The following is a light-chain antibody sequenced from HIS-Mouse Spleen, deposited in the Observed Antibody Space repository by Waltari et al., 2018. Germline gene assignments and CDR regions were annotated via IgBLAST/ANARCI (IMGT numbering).Light chain of an antibody. V-gene: IGKV2-28*01. J-gene: IGKJ2*01. CDR2: LGS. Sequence: DIVMTQSPLSLPVTPGEPASIPCRSSQSLLHSNGYNYLDWYLQKPGQSPQLLIYLGSNRASGVPDRFSGSGSGTDFTLKISRVEAEDVGVYYCMKALQTPWTFGQGTKLEIK. CDR3: MKALQTPWT. CDR1: QSLLHSNGYNY.